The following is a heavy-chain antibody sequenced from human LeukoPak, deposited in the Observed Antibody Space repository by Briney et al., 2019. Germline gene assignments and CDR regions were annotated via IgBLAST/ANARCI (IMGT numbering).Heavy chain of an antibody. V-gene: IGHV4-38-2*01. CDR2: IYHSGST. CDR3: ARQLTVAGDAFDI. Sequence: SETLSPTCAVSGYSISSGYYWGWIRQPPGKGLEWIGRIYHSGSTYYNPSLKSRVTISVDTSKNHFSLNLSSVTAADTAVYYCARQLTVAGDAFDIWGQGTMVTVSS. J-gene: IGHJ3*02. D-gene: IGHD6-13*01. CDR1: GYSISSGYY.